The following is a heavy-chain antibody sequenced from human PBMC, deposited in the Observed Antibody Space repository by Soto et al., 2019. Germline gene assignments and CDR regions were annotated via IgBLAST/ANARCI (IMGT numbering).Heavy chain of an antibody. D-gene: IGHD3-3*02. J-gene: IGHJ4*02. CDR2: ISSSSSTI. V-gene: IGHV3-48*01. Sequence: GGSLRLSCAASGFTFSSYSMNWVRQAPGKGLEWVSYISSSSSTIYYADSVKGRFTISRDNAKNSLYLQMNSLRAEDTAVYYCARSPPIFGVVMEFDYWGQGTLVTVSS. CDR3: ARSPPIFGVVMEFDY. CDR1: GFTFSSYS.